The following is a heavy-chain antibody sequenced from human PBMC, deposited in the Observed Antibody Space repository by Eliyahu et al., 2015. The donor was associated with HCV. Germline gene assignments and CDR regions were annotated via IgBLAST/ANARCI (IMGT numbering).Heavy chain of an antibody. CDR3: ARDVPLFKVVAAIRAFDY. CDR2: MNPNSGNT. D-gene: IGHD2-15*01. J-gene: IGHJ4*02. Sequence: QVQLVQSGAEVKKPGASVKVSCKASGYTFTSYDTNWVRQATGQGLEWMGWMNPNSGNTGYAQKFQGRVTMTRNTSISTAYMELSSLRPGDTAVYYCARDVPLFKVVAAIRAFDYWGQGTLVTVSS. V-gene: IGHV1-8*01. CDR1: GYTFTSYD.